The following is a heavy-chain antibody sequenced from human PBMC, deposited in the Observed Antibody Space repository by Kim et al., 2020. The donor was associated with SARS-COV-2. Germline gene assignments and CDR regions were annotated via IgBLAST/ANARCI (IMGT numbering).Heavy chain of an antibody. J-gene: IGHJ6*02. CDR1: GFTFSSYS. Sequence: GGSLRLSCAASGFTFSSYSMNWVRQAPGKGLEWVSYISSSSTIYYADSVKGRFTISRDNAKNSLYLQMNSLRDEDTAVYYCARGPYWNYDYYYYGMDVWGQGTTVTVSS. D-gene: IGHD1-7*01. CDR2: ISSSSTI. V-gene: IGHV3-48*02. CDR3: ARGPYWNYDYYYYGMDV.